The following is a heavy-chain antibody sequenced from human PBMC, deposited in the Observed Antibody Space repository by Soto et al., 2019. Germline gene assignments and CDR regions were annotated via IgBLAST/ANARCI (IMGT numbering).Heavy chain of an antibody. CDR1: GYTFTSYG. CDR2: ISAYNGNT. V-gene: IGHV1-18*01. D-gene: IGHD4-17*01. CDR3: ARDRPPVTTLRLYYYDMDV. Sequence: ASVKVSCKASGYTFTSYGISWVRQAPGQGLEWMGWISAYNGNTNYAQKLQGRVTMTTDTSTSTAYMELRSLRSDDTAVYYCARDRPPVTTLRLYYYDMDVWGQGTTVTVSS. J-gene: IGHJ6*01.